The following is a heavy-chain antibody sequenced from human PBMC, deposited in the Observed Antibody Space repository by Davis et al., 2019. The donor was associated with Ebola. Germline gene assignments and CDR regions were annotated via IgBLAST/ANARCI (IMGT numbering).Heavy chain of an antibody. V-gene: IGHV3-48*02. J-gene: IGHJ6*02. CDR3: VRDNRRGYGMDV. Sequence: PGGSLRLSCAASEFTLSDHSMNWVRQAPGKGLDWISYISGGSRTIYYADSVKGRFTISRDNAKNSLYLQMNSLRDEDTAVYYCVRDNRRGYGMDVWGQGTTVTVSS. CDR1: EFTLSDHS. CDR2: ISGGSRTI.